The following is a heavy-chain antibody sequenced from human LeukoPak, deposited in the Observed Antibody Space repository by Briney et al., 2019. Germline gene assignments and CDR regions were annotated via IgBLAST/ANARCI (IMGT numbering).Heavy chain of an antibody. V-gene: IGHV3-21*01. CDR1: GFTFSSYS. CDR3: AAYYDFWSGYYSPSYS. CDR2: ISSSSSYI. J-gene: IGHJ4*02. Sequence: PGGSLRLSCAASGFTFSSYSMNWVRQAPGKGLEWVSSISSSSSYIYYADSVKGRFTISRDNAKNSLYLQMNSLRAEDTAVYYCAAYYDFWSGYYSPSYSWGQGTLVTVSS. D-gene: IGHD3-3*01.